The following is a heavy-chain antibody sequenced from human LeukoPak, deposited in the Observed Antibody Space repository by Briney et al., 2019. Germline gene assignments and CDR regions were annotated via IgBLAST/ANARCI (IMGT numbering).Heavy chain of an antibody. CDR3: ARDLMGIAYRGAFYY. Sequence: GGSLRLSCAASGFTFSSYAMHWVRQAPGKGLEWVAVISYDGSNKYYADSVKGRFTISRDNSKNTLYLQMNSLRAEDTAVYYCARDLMGIAYRGAFYYWGQGTLVTVSS. CDR2: ISYDGSNK. V-gene: IGHV3-30*04. J-gene: IGHJ4*02. CDR1: GFTFSSYA. D-gene: IGHD6-13*01.